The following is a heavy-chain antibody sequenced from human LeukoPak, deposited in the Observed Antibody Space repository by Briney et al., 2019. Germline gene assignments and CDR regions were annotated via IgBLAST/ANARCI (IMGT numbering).Heavy chain of an antibody. Sequence: PSETPSLTCAVYGGSFSGYYWSWIRQPPGKGLEWIGEINHSGSTNYNPPLKSRVTISVDTSKNQFSLKLSSVTAADTAVYYCARGRGSIDYYGSGSYRRRFDPWGQGTLVTVSS. D-gene: IGHD3-10*01. CDR1: GGSFSGYY. CDR3: ARGRGSIDYYGSGSYRRRFDP. V-gene: IGHV4-34*01. J-gene: IGHJ5*02. CDR2: INHSGST.